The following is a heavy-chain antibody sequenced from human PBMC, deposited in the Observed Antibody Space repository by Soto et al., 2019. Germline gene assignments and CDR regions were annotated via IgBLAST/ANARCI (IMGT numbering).Heavy chain of an antibody. D-gene: IGHD5-12*01. Sequence: QVQLVQSGGEVKKPGASVTVSCKASGYTFINYHITWGRQAPGQGLEWMAWINTYNGMTDYAQRFQGRVTMTRDTSTSTAYMELGNLGSDDTAVYFCAKSPRGEMATDWGQGTLVTVSS. CDR3: AKSPRGEMATD. J-gene: IGHJ4*02. V-gene: IGHV1-18*01. CDR1: GYTFINYH. CDR2: INTYNGMT.